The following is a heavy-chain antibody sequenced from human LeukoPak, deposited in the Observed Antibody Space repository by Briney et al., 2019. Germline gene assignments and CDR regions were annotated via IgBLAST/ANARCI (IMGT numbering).Heavy chain of an antibody. Sequence: GGSLRLSCAASGFTFSGSAMHWVRQASGKGLEWVGRIRSKANSYATAYAASVKGRFTISRDDSKNTAYLQMNSLKTEDTAVYYCTRPCITIFGVVIMIGFVSLFRIYYYYGMDVWGQGTTVTVSS. D-gene: IGHD3-3*01. CDR1: GFTFSGSA. V-gene: IGHV3-73*01. CDR3: TRPCITIFGVVIMIGFVSLFRIYYYYGMDV. J-gene: IGHJ6*02. CDR2: IRSKANSYAT.